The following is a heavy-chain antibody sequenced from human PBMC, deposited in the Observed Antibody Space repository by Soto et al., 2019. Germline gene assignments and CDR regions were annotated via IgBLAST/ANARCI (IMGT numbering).Heavy chain of an antibody. Sequence: GGSLRLSCAASGFTFSSYSMNWVRQAPGKGLEWVSSIGTISTYIYYADSVKGRFTISRDNAKNSLYLQMNSLRAEDTAVYYCASPGWFDHWGQGTLVTVSS. CDR2: IGTISTYI. V-gene: IGHV3-21*01. CDR1: GFTFSSYS. J-gene: IGHJ5*02. CDR3: ASPGWFDH.